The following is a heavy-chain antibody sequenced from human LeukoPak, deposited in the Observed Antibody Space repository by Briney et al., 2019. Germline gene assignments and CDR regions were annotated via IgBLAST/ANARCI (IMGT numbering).Heavy chain of an antibody. J-gene: IGHJ4*02. CDR1: GGSISTYY. D-gene: IGHD3-10*01. CDR3: ARHGSLSLPFDY. CDR2: VYHTGST. Sequence: PSETLSLTCAVSGGSISTYYWSWIRQSPGKELEWIGTVYHTGSTNYNPSLKSRLTISVDTSKNQFSLKLSSVTAADTAVFYCARHGSLSLPFDYWGQGTLVTVSS. V-gene: IGHV4-59*08.